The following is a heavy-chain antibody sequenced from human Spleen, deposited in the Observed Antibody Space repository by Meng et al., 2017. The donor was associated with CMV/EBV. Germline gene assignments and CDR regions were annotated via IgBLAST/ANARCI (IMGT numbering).Heavy chain of an antibody. D-gene: IGHD2-2*01. V-gene: IGHV3-21*01. CDR3: ARDPRVKSYVVVPAASDY. CDR2: ISGSGNYT. J-gene: IGHJ4*02. Sequence: GESLKISCSASGFTFNKFAMSWVRQAPGKGLEWVSCISGSGNYTYYADSAKGRFTISRDNAKNSLYLQMNSLRAEDTAVYYCARDPRVKSYVVVPAASDYWGQGTMVTVSS. CDR1: GFTFNKFA.